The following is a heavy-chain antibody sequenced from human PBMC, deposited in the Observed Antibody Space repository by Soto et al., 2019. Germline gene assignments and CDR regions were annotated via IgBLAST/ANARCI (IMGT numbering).Heavy chain of an antibody. D-gene: IGHD4-17*01. CDR3: VKDMKWGGMTTIHYFDS. CDR1: GFIADDYA. J-gene: IGHJ4*02. V-gene: IGHV3-9*02. Sequence: EVQLVESGGGLVQPGRSLRLSCVASGFIADDYAMHWVRQAPGKGLEWVSGISSNSATINYADSVKGRFTISRDNAKHSLFLQMNSLRPEDTAFYYCVKDMKWGGMTTIHYFDSWDQGTLVTVSS. CDR2: ISSNSATI.